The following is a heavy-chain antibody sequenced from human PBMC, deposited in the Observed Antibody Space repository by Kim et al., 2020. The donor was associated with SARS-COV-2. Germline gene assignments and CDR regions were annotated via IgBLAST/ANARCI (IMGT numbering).Heavy chain of an antibody. J-gene: IGHJ4*02. D-gene: IGHD3-3*01. CDR1: GLTFGDFG. CDR2: IWFDGTND. V-gene: IGHV3-33*01. Sequence: GGSLRLSCAASGLTFGDFGMHWVRQAPGKGLEWVAVIWFDGTNDCYADSVKGRFTISRDDSINTLYLQMNSLRAEDTALYFCETEKSGYAFDYWGQGTLV. CDR3: ETEKSGYAFDY.